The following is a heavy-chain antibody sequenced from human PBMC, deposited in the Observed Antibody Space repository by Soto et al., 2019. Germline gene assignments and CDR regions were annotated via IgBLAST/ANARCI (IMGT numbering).Heavy chain of an antibody. D-gene: IGHD3-10*01. V-gene: IGHV4-4*07. Sequence: SEALSLTCSVSGGSISGYYWGCIRQTAAKPLQSIAPIYTRGSTNYNPSLKRRVPMSVDTSKNQFSLKLSTVAAADTALYPCASGGSQTQLDYCGHRPLVTVSS. J-gene: IGHJ4*01. CDR2: IYTRGST. CDR1: GGSISGYY. CDR3: ASGGSQTQLDY.